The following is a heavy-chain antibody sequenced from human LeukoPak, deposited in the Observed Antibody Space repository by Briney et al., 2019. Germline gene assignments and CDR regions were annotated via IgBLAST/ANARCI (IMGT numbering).Heavy chain of an antibody. CDR3: ARESDYSESLFDY. J-gene: IGHJ4*02. CDR1: GGSISSYY. Sequence: TSETLSLTCTVSGGSISSYYWSWIRQPPGKGLEWIGYIYYSGSTNYNPSLKSRVTISVDTSKNQFSLKLSSVTAADTAVYYCARESDYSESLFDYWGQGTLVTVSS. V-gene: IGHV4-59*01. CDR2: IYYSGST. D-gene: IGHD3-10*01.